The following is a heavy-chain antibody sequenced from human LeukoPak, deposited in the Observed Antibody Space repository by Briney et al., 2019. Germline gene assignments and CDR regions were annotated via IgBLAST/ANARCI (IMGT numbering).Heavy chain of an antibody. D-gene: IGHD4-23*01. CDR3: ARDLIEYVSKSPYGGNENYFDY. V-gene: IGHV3-66*01. CDR1: GFTVSSNY. CDR2: IYSGGST. J-gene: IGHJ4*02. Sequence: GGSLRLSCAASGFTVSSNYMSWVRRAPGKGLEWVSVIYSGGSTYYADSVKGRFTISRDNSKNTLYLQMNSLRAEDTAVYYCARDLIEYVSKSPYGGNENYFDYWGQRTLVTVSS.